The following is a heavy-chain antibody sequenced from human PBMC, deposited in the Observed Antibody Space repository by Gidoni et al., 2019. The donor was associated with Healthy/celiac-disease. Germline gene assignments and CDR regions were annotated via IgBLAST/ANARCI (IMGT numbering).Heavy chain of an antibody. D-gene: IGHD6-19*01. V-gene: IGHV1-2*02. CDR3: ATAKHSLGSSSGWYGSSFDP. Sequence: QVQLVQSGAEVKKPGASVKVSCKASGYTFTGYYMPWVRQAPGQGLEWMGWINPNSGGTNYAQKFQGRVTMTRDTSISTAYMELSRLRSDDTAVYYCATAKHSLGSSSGWYGSSFDPWGQGTLVTVSS. J-gene: IGHJ5*02. CDR2: INPNSGGT. CDR1: GYTFTGYY.